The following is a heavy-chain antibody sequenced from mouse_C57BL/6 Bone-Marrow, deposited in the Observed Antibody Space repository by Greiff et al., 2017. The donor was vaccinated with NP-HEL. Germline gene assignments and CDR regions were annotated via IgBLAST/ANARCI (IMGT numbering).Heavy chain of an antibody. J-gene: IGHJ4*01. CDR1: GYTFTSYW. Sequence: QVQLQQPGAELVKPGASVKLSCKASGYTFTSYWMHWVKQRPGQGLEWIGMIHPNSGSTNYNEKFKSKATLTVDESSSTAYMQLSSLTSEDSAVYYCARRDYGSSFFYAMDYWGQGTSVTVSS. CDR2: IHPNSGST. V-gene: IGHV1-64*01. D-gene: IGHD1-1*01. CDR3: ARRDYGSSFFYAMDY.